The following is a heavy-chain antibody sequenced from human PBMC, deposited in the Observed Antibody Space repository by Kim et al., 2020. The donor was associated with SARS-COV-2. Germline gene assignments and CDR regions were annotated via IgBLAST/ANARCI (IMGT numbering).Heavy chain of an antibody. CDR1: GFTFSSYS. Sequence: GGSLRLSCAASGFTFSSYSMNWVRQAPGKGLEWVSSISSSSSYIYYADSVKGRFTISRDNAKNSLYLQMNSLRAEDTAVYYCARDPWSSGWYGDYWGQGTLVTVSS. J-gene: IGHJ4*02. CDR3: ARDPWSSGWYGDY. CDR2: ISSSSSYI. V-gene: IGHV3-21*01. D-gene: IGHD6-19*01.